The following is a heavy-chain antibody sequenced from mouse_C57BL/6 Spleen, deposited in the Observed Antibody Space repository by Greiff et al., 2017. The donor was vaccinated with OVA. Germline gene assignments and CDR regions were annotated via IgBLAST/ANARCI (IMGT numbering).Heavy chain of an antibody. CDR1: GYTFTDYY. CDR2: IYPGSGNT. V-gene: IGHV1-76*01. CDR3: ARPPFTTVNAMDY. Sequence: VQLQQSGAELVRPGASVKLSCKASGYTFTDYYINWVKQRPGQGLEWIARIYPGSGNTYYNEKFKGKATLTAEKSSSTAYMQLSSLTSEDSAVYFGARPPFTTVNAMDYWGQGTSVTVSS. J-gene: IGHJ4*01. D-gene: IGHD1-1*01.